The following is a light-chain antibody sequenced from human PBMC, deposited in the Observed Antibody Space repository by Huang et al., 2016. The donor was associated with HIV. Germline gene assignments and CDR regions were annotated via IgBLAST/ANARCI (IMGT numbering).Light chain of an antibody. CDR3: QQYLSSPLT. CDR1: QNITNNF. Sequence: DIVLTQSPGTLSLSPRERAALSCRASQNITNNFLAWYQQRSGQTPRRLIYGASNRAMGIPDRCSGSGSGTDFTLIISRLEPQDSAVYYCQQYLSSPLTFGGGTNVEIK. CDR2: GAS. J-gene: IGKJ4*01. V-gene: IGKV3-20*01.